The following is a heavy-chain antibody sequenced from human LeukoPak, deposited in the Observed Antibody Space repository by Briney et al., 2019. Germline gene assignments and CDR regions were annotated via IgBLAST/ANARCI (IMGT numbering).Heavy chain of an antibody. V-gene: IGHV4-39*01. J-gene: IGHJ4*02. CDR2: IYYSGST. CDR3: ARRSYGDYVRDC. Sequence: SETLSLTCTVSGGSISSSSYYWGWIRQPPGKGLEWIGSIYYSGSTYYNPSLKSRVTISVDTSKNQFSLKLSSVTAADTAVYYCARRSYGDYVRDCWGQGTLVTVSS. CDR1: GGSISSSSYY. D-gene: IGHD4-17*01.